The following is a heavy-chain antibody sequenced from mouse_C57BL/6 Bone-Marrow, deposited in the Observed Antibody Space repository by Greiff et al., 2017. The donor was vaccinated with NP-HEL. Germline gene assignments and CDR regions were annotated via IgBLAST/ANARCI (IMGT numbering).Heavy chain of an antibody. V-gene: IGHV1-53*01. J-gene: IGHJ2*01. D-gene: IGHD1-1*01. CDR2: INPSNGGT. CDR1: GYTFTSYW. Sequence: QVQLKQPGTELVKPGASVKLSCKASGYTFTSYWMHWVKQRPGQGLEWIGNINPSNGGTNYNEKFKSKATLTVDKSSSTAYMQRSRLTSEDSAVYYCARSHYYGRCFDYWGQGTTLTVSS. CDR3: ARSHYYGRCFDY.